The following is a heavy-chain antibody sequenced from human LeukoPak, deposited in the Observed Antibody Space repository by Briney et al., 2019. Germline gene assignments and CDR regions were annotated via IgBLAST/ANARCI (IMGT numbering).Heavy chain of an antibody. J-gene: IGHJ4*02. CDR2: IRSKANSYAT. V-gene: IGHV3-73*01. CDR3: TTDQDTAMAQPFDY. D-gene: IGHD5-18*01. CDR1: GFTFSGSA. Sequence: QPGGSLRLSCAASGFTFSGSAMHWVRQASGKGLEWVGRIRSKANSYATAYAASVKGRFTISRDDSKNTAYLQMNSLKTEDTAVYYCTTDQDTAMAQPFDYWGQGTLVTVSS.